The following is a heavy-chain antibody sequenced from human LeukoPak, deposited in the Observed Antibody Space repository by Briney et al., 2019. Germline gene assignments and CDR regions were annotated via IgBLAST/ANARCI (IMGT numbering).Heavy chain of an antibody. J-gene: IGHJ4*02. CDR2: IYYSGST. V-gene: IGHV4-59*01. Sequence: SETLSLTCTVSGGSISSYYWSWIRQPPGKGREWIGYIYYSGSTNYNPCLKSRGTISVDTSRTQFSLKLSSVTAADTAVYYCARVFTDSSGYNGIDYWGQGTLVTVSS. D-gene: IGHD3-22*01. CDR1: GGSISSYY. CDR3: ARVFTDSSGYNGIDY.